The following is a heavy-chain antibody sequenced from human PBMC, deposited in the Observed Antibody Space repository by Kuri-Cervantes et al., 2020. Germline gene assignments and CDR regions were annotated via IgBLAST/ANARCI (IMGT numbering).Heavy chain of an antibody. CDR3: AREMYYYDSSGYYYGAFDI. Sequence: GSLRLSCAVYGGSFSGYYWSWIRQPPGKGLEWIGEINHSGSTNYNPSLKSRVTISVDTSKNQFSLKLSSVTAADTAVYYCAREMYYYDSSGYYYGAFDIWGQGTMVTVSS. V-gene: IGHV4-34*01. CDR2: INHSGST. J-gene: IGHJ3*02. CDR1: GGSFSGYY. D-gene: IGHD3-22*01.